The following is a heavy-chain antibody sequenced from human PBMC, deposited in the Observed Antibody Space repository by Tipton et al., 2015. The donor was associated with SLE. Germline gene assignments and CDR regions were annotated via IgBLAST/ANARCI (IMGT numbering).Heavy chain of an antibody. D-gene: IGHD6-25*01. CDR1: GGSISSSSYY. V-gene: IGHV4-39*01. CDR3: VRQLAAGNFDY. CDR2: IYYSGST. J-gene: IGHJ4*02. Sequence: TLSLTCTVSGGSISSSSYYWGWIRQPPGKGLEWIGSIYYSGSTYYNPSLKSRVTISVDTSKNQFSLKLSSVTAADTAVYYCVRQLAAGNFDYWGQGTLVTVSS.